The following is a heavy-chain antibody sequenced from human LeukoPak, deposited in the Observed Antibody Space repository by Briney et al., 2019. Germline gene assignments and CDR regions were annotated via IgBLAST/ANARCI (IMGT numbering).Heavy chain of an antibody. V-gene: IGHV4-34*01. D-gene: IGHD2-15*01. Sequence: PSETLSLTCAVYGGSFSGYYWSWIRQPPGKGLEWIGEINHSGSTNYNPSLKSRVTISVDTSKNQFSLKLSSVTAADTAVYYCAREGYCSGGSCYEARFDPWGQGTLVTVSS. CDR3: AREGYCSGGSCYEARFDP. CDR1: GGSFSGYY. J-gene: IGHJ5*02. CDR2: INHSGST.